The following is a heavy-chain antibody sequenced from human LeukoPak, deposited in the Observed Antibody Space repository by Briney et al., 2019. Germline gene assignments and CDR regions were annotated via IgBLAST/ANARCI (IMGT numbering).Heavy chain of an antibody. Sequence: SETLSLTCTVSGGSITSHYWSWIRQPPGKRLEWIGYMFYTGRTNYSPSLNSRVTISVDTSKKQFSLKRSSVTAADTPAYFCARHRLEMASTHDAFDLWGQGTMVTVSS. D-gene: IGHD5-24*01. CDR3: ARHRLEMASTHDAFDL. CDR2: MFYTGRT. J-gene: IGHJ3*01. CDR1: GGSITSHY. V-gene: IGHV4-59*08.